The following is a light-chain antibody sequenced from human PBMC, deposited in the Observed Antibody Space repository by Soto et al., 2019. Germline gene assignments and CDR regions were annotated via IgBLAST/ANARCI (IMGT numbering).Light chain of an antibody. CDR1: ESIARH. V-gene: IGKV1-39*01. J-gene: IGKJ5*01. Sequence: DIQMTQSPSSLSASVGDRVTITCRASESIARHLNWYQQRPGKAPKLLIYAASTLQNGVPSRFRGGGSGTDFTLTISILQPEDFATYSCQQTYSTLSITFGQGTRLEIK. CDR2: AAS. CDR3: QQTYSTLSIT.